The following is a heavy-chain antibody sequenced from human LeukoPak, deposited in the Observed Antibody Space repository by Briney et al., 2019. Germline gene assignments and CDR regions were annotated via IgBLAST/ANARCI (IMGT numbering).Heavy chain of an antibody. CDR3: ADLGTTYYYDRSTY. Sequence: PGGSLRLSGAASGFSFSSYAMSWVRQAPGKGLEGVSGISSSGGSPYYADSVQGRFTISRDNSKSTLFLQMTGLRAEDTAVYYCADLGTTYYYDRSTYWGQGTLVAVSS. CDR2: ISSSGGSP. V-gene: IGHV3-23*01. CDR1: GFSFSSYA. J-gene: IGHJ4*02. D-gene: IGHD3-22*01.